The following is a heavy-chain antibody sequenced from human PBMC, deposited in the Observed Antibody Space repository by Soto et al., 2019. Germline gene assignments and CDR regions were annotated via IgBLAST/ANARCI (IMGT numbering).Heavy chain of an antibody. CDR1: GGSISTYY. Sequence: SETLSLTCTVSGGSISTYYWSWIRQPPGKGLEWIGYFYYSGGTNYNPSLKSRVTISVDTSKNQFSLKLSSVTAADTAVYYCARDKGRSPLDYWGQGTLVTVSS. D-gene: IGHD2-15*01. V-gene: IGHV4-59*12. J-gene: IGHJ4*02. CDR3: ARDKGRSPLDY. CDR2: FYYSGGT.